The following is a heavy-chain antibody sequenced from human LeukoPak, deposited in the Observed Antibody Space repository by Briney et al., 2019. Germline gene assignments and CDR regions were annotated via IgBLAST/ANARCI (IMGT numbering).Heavy chain of an antibody. D-gene: IGHD3-3*02. CDR2: IRYDGSNK. J-gene: IGHJ3*02. Sequence: GGSLRLSCAASGFTFSSYGMHWVRQAPGKGLEWVAFIRYDGSNKYYADSVKGRFTISRDNSKNTLYLQMNSLRAEDTAVYYCAKEYHFWSGYSDDAFDIWGQGTMVTVSS. V-gene: IGHV3-30*02. CDR1: GFTFSSYG. CDR3: AKEYHFWSGYSDDAFDI.